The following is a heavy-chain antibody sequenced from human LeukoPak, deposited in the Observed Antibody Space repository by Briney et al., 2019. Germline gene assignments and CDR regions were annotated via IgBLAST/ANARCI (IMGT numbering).Heavy chain of an antibody. J-gene: IGHJ4*02. CDR3: AKDHLPGIVVADRDY. CDR1: GFTFSSYS. Sequence: GGSLRLSCAASGFTFSSYSMNWVRQAPGKGLEWVSAISGSGGSTYYADSVKGRFTISRDNSKNTLYLQINSLRAEDTAVYYCAKDHLPGIVVADRDYWGQGTLVTVSS. CDR2: ISGSGGST. D-gene: IGHD6-19*01. V-gene: IGHV3-23*01.